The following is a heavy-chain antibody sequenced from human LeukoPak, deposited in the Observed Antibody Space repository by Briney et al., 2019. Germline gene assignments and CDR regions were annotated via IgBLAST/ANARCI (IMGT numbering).Heavy chain of an antibody. D-gene: IGHD4-11*01. Sequence: PGGSLRLSCAASGFTFSGYGMHWVPQAPGKGLEWVAVISYDGSNKYYADSVKGRFTISRDNSKNTLYLQMNSLRAEDTAVYYCAKDGYSRFDYWGQGTLVTVSS. CDR1: GFTFSGYG. CDR2: ISYDGSNK. CDR3: AKDGYSRFDY. V-gene: IGHV3-30*18. J-gene: IGHJ4*02.